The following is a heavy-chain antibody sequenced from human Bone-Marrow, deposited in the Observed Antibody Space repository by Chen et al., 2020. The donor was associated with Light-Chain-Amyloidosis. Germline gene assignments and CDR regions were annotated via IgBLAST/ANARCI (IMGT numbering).Heavy chain of an antibody. V-gene: IGHV4-39*01. D-gene: IGHD4-17*01. Sequence: LQLPASGPGLVKPAETVSLTCPVSGGSISSSRYYWGWIRQHPGKGRAWIGSIYYSGSTYYNPSLKSRVTISVDTAKNQFSLKLSSVTAADTAVYYCAGHYGDYAGRPFDYWGQGTLVTVSS. CDR1: GGSISSSRYY. CDR2: IYYSGST. J-gene: IGHJ4*02. CDR3: AGHYGDYAGRPFDY.